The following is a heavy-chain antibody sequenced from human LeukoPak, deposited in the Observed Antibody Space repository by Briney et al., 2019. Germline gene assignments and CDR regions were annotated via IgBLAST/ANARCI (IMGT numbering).Heavy chain of an antibody. V-gene: IGHV1-2*02. CDR2: INPNSGGT. D-gene: IGHD4-17*01. CDR1: GYTFTGYY. J-gene: IGHJ4*02. Sequence: ASVKVSCKASGYTFTGYYMHWVRQAPGQGLEWMGWINPNSGGTNYAQKFQGRVTMTRDTSISTAYMELSRLRSDDTAVYYCARASTVTTPLTGWGQGTLVTVSS. CDR3: ARASTVTTPLTG.